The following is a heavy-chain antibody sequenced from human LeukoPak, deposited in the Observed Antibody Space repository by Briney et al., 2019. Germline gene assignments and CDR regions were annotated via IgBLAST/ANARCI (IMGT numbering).Heavy chain of an antibody. Sequence: SETLSLTCGVSGGSISNTNWWTWVRQPPGKGLEWIGYIYYSGSTNYNPSLKSRVTISVDTSKNQFSLKLSSVTAADTAVYYCARAGRIAAAHNWFDPWGQGTLVTVSS. CDR1: GGSISNTNW. V-gene: IGHV4-4*02. J-gene: IGHJ5*02. CDR2: IYYSGST. D-gene: IGHD6-13*01. CDR3: ARAGRIAAAHNWFDP.